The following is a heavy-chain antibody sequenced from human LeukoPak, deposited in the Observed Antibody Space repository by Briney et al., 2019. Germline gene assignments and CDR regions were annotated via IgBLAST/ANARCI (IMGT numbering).Heavy chain of an antibody. J-gene: IGHJ4*02. CDR3: ARRGTGALPFDY. CDR2: IYYSGST. Sequence: SETLSLTCTVSGGSISSNSYYWGWIRQPPGKGLEWIGSIYYSGSTYYNPSLKSRVTISVDTSKNQFSLKLSSVTAADTAVYYCARRGTGALPFDYWGQGTLVTVSS. CDR1: GGSISSNSYY. V-gene: IGHV4-39*01. D-gene: IGHD7-27*01.